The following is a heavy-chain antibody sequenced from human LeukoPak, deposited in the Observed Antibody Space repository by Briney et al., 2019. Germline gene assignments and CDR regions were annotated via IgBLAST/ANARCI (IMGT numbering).Heavy chain of an antibody. Sequence: SQTLSLTCTVSGGSISSGSYYWSWIRQPAGKGLEWIGRIYTSGSTNYNPSLKSRVTISVDTSKNQLSLKLSSVTAADTAVYYCARDRYSSPAGFDPWGQGTLVTVSS. CDR1: GGSISSGSYY. V-gene: IGHV4-61*02. CDR3: ARDRYSSPAGFDP. J-gene: IGHJ5*02. CDR2: IYTSGST. D-gene: IGHD6-13*01.